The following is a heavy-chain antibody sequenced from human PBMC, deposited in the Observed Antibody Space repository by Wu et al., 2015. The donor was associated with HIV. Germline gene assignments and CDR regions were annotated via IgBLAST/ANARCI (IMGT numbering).Heavy chain of an antibody. CDR2: ISAYNGNT. D-gene: IGHD3-22*01. V-gene: IGHV1-18*01. CDR1: GYTFTSYG. J-gene: IGHJ4*02. Sequence: QVQLVQSGAEVKKPGASVKVSCKASGYTFTSYGISWVRQAPGQGLEWMGWISAYNGNTNYAQKLQGRVTMTTDTSTNTAYMELRSLGSDDTAVYYCARDLDAPYYYDSSGYYPTFDYWGQGTLVTVSS. CDR3: ARDLDAPYYYDSSGYYPTFDY.